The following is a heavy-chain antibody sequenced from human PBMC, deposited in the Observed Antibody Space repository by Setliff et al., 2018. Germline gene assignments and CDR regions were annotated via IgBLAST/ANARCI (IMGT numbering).Heavy chain of an antibody. CDR3: VKGSSDSRPYYFDY. Sequence: PGGSLRLSCAASGFTFSSYGMHWVRQAPGKGLEWVAVIWYDGSNKYYADSVKGGFTISRANSQNTLFLQMNSLRVEDTAVYFCVKGSSDSRPYYFDYWGQGMLVTSPQ. D-gene: IGHD2-2*01. J-gene: IGHJ4*02. CDR1: GFTFSSYG. V-gene: IGHV3-33*03. CDR2: IWYDGSNK.